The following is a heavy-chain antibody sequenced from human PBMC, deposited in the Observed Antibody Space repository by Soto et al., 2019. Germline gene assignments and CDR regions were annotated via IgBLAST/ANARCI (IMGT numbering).Heavy chain of an antibody. V-gene: IGHV4-34*01. J-gene: IGHJ3*01. Sequence: SETLSLTCAVYGGSFSGYYWSWIRQPPGRGLEWIGEINHSGSTNYNPSLKSRVTISVDTSKNQFSLKLSSVTAADTAVYYCARLPNYYYDSSGYTLDLWGQVTMVTVS. D-gene: IGHD3-22*01. CDR3: ARLPNYYYDSSGYTLDL. CDR2: INHSGST. CDR1: GGSFSGYY.